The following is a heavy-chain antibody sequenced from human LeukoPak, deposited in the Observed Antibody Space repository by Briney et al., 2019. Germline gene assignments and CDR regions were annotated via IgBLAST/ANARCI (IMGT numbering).Heavy chain of an antibody. CDR3: ARVDSGILDY. Sequence: PGRSLRLSCAASGFIFSSYAMHWVRQAPGKGLEWVAVISYDGSNKYYADSVKGRFTISRDNSKNTLYLQMNSLRAEDTAVYYCARVDSGILDYWGQGTLVTVSS. J-gene: IGHJ4*02. CDR1: GFIFSSYA. CDR2: ISYDGSNK. D-gene: IGHD1-14*01. V-gene: IGHV3-30*04.